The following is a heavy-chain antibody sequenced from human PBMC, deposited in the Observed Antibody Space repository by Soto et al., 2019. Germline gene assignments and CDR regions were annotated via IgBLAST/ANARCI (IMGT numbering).Heavy chain of an antibody. Sequence: GGSLRLSCAASGFTFSSYGMHWVRQAPGKGLEWVAVISYDGSNKYYADSVKGRFTISRDNSKNTLYLQMNSLRAEDTAVYYCAKDGGTWELLHAFDIWGQGTMVTVSS. D-gene: IGHD1-26*01. CDR1: GFTFSSYG. CDR2: ISYDGSNK. V-gene: IGHV3-30*18. CDR3: AKDGGTWELLHAFDI. J-gene: IGHJ3*02.